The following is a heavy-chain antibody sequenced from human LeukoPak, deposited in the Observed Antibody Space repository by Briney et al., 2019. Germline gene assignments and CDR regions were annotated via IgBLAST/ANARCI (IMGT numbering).Heavy chain of an antibody. J-gene: IGHJ6*02. CDR2: ISSTGSTM. CDR3: ASSSSMDV. CDR1: GFTFSNYE. Sequence: GGPLRLSCAASGFTFSNYELNWVRQAPGKGLEWVSHISSTGSTMYYADSVKGRFTISRDNAKNSLYLQMNSLRAEDTAVYYCASSSSMDVWGQGTTVTVSS. V-gene: IGHV3-48*03.